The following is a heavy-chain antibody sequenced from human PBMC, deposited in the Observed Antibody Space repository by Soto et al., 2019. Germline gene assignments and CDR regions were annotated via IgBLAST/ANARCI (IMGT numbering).Heavy chain of an antibody. D-gene: IGHD3-22*01. CDR1: GFTFSSYD. V-gene: IGHV3-13*05. CDR3: ARDRNADYYDSQYYYGMDV. CDR2: IGTAGDP. J-gene: IGHJ6*02. Sequence: GGSLRLSCAASGFTFSSYDMHWVRQATGKGLEWVSAIGTAGDPYYPGSVKGRFTISRENAKNSLYLQMNSLRAEDTAVYYCARDRNADYYDSQYYYGMDVWGQGTTVTVSS.